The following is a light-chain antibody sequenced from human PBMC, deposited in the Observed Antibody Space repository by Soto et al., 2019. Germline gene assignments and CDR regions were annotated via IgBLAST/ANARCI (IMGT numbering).Light chain of an antibody. V-gene: IGKV3-15*01. CDR3: HQYNTWPLT. CDR1: QTIRSD. J-gene: IGKJ4*01. CDR2: DAS. Sequence: EIVMKQSPVTLSVSPGERATLSCRASQTIRSDLAWYQQKPGQAPRLLISDASTRATSIPARFNGSGSGTEFTLAISSLQSEDFAIYYCHQYNTWPLTFGGGTKVDIK.